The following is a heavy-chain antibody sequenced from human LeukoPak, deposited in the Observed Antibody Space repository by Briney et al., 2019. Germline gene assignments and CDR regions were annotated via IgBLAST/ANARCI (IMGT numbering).Heavy chain of an antibody. CDR1: GGSISSGDYY. J-gene: IGHJ4*02. CDR2: IYYSENT. V-gene: IGHV4-30-4*01. CDR3: AREPRLRRYGSGSYYMADY. D-gene: IGHD3-10*01. Sequence: PSETLSLTCTVSGGSISSGDYYWSWIRQPPGKGLEWIGYIYYSENTYYNPPLKSRVTISVDTSKNQFSLKLSSVTAADTAVYYCAREPRLRRYGSGSYYMADYWGQGTLVTVSS.